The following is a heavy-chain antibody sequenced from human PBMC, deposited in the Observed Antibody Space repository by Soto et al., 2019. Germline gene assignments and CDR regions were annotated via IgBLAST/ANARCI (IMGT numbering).Heavy chain of an antibody. CDR3: ARAYGGNPALFDP. CDR2: IYSGGAT. CDR1: GFSVSSSH. Sequence: PGGSLRLSCAASGFSVSSSHMIWVRQAPGKGLEWVSVIYSGGATYYAVSVKGRFTISRDNSKNTLYLQMNSPRAEDTAVYYCARAYGGNPALFDPWGQGTLVTVS. J-gene: IGHJ5*02. D-gene: IGHD4-17*01. V-gene: IGHV3-53*01.